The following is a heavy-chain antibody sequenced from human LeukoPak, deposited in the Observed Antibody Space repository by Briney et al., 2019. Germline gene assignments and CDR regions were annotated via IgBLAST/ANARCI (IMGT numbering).Heavy chain of an antibody. J-gene: IGHJ4*02. D-gene: IGHD2-15*01. CDR2: ISAYNGNT. V-gene: IGHV1-18*01. CDR3: ARVKVGYCSGGSCYSDDY. CDR1: GYTFTSYG. Sequence: VSVKVSCKASGYTFTSYGISWVRQAPGQGLEWMGWISAYNGNTNYAQKLQGRVTMTTDTSTSTAYMELRSLRSDDTAVYYCARVKVGYCSGGSCYSDDYWGQGTLVTVSS.